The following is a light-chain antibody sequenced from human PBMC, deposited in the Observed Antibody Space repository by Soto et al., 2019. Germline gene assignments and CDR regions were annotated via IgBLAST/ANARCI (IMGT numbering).Light chain of an antibody. J-gene: IGKJ5*01. Sequence: DIQLTQAPSFLSASAGARVTITCRASQVIRSYLAWYQQKPGRAPKLLIYAASTLQSGVPSRFSGSGSGTEFTLTITSLQPEDFATYYCQQLNSFPITFGQGTRLEIK. CDR2: AAS. CDR1: QVIRSY. V-gene: IGKV1-9*01. CDR3: QQLNSFPIT.